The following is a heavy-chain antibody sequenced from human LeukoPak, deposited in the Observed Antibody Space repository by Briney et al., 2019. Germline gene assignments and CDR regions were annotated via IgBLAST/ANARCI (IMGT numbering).Heavy chain of an antibody. CDR1: GGSISSYY. Sequence: PSETLSLTCTVSGGSISSYYWSWIRQPPGKGLEWIGYIYYSGSTNYNPSLKSRVTISVDTSKNQFSLKLSSVTAADTAVYYCARSRWLQPRSRQNFDYWGQGTLVTVSS. D-gene: IGHD5-24*01. V-gene: IGHV4-59*01. CDR2: IYYSGST. J-gene: IGHJ4*02. CDR3: ARSRWLQPRSRQNFDY.